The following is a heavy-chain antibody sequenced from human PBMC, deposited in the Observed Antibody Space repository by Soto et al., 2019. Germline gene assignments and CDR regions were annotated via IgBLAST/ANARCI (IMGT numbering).Heavy chain of an antibody. V-gene: IGHV1-69*13. J-gene: IGHJ3*02. Sequence: ASVEVSCKASGYTFTSYGISWVRQAPGQGLEWMGGIIPIFGTANYAQKFQGRVTITADESTSTAYMELSSLRSEDTAVYYCATIFGVVIDDAFDIWGQGTMVTVS. CDR3: ATIFGVVIDDAFDI. CDR2: IIPIFGTA. CDR1: GYTFTSYG. D-gene: IGHD3-3*01.